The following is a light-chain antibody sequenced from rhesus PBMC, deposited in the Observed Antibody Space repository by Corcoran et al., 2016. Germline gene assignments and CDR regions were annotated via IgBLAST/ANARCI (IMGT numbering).Light chain of an antibody. CDR1: QGISTY. CDR3: LQYNSDPLT. V-gene: IGKV1-43*02. J-gene: IGKJ4*01. Sequence: DIQMTQSPSSLSASVGDRVTITCMASQGISTYLNWYQQKPGKAPKRLIYAASILESGVPLRFSGSGSGTVFTLTISSLHPEDFATYYCLQYNSDPLTFGGGTKVKIK. CDR2: AAS.